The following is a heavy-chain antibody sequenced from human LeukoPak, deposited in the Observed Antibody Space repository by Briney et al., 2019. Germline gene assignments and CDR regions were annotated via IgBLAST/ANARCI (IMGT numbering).Heavy chain of an antibody. V-gene: IGHV4-59*01. CDR1: GGSISGYY. D-gene: IGHD6-19*01. CDR2: IYYSGST. CDR3: ARVTDIAVAGRGWFDP. Sequence: PSETLSLTCTVSGGSISGYYWSWIRQPPGKGLEWIGYIYYSGSTNYNPSLKSRVTISVDTSKNQFSLKLSSVTAADTAVYYCARVTDIAVAGRGWFDPWGQGTLVTVSS. J-gene: IGHJ5*02.